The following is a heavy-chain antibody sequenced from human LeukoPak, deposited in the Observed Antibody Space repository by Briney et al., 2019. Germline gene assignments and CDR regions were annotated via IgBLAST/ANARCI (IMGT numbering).Heavy chain of an antibody. J-gene: IGHJ4*02. V-gene: IGHV3-23*01. CDR3: AKDGTNYGLGTSFDN. CDR2: ISGSGDKT. CDR1: GFTFGSFA. Sequence: GGSLRLSCVASGFTFGSFAMTWVRQAPGKGLEWVAAISGSGDKTYYADSVKGRSTISRDNSKTTLFLQLNSLGAGDSAVFYCAKDGTNYGLGTSFDNWGQGTLVTVSS. D-gene: IGHD3-10*01.